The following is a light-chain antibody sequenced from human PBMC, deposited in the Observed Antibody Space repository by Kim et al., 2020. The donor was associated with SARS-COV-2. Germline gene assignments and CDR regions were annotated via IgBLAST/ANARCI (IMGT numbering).Light chain of an antibody. J-gene: IGLJ1*01. Sequence: SPDQSVTLSCTGTSSDVGGYNYVSWYQQHPGKAPKLMIYDVSKRPSGVPDRFSGSKSGNTASLTISGLQAEDEADYYCCSYAGSYVFGTGTKVTVL. CDR3: CSYAGSYV. V-gene: IGLV2-11*01. CDR1: SSDVGGYNY. CDR2: DVS.